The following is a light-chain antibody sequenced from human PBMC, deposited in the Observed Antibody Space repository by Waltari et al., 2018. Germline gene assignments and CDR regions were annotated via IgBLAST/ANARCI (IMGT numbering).Light chain of an antibody. J-gene: IGLJ3*02. CDR3: QSADRSGVWV. V-gene: IGLV3-25*03. Sequence: SYELTQPPSVSVSPGQTARLTCFGDALPKQSAYWYQQKPGQAPVLGIYKDSERPSGIPERFSGSSSGTTVTLTISGVQAEDEADFYCQSADRSGVWVFGGGTKLAVL. CDR2: KDS. CDR1: ALPKQS.